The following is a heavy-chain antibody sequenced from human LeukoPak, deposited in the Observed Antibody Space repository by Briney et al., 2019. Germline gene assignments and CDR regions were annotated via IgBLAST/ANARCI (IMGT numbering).Heavy chain of an antibody. CDR2: IYYSGST. CDR1: AGSINSGGYY. D-gene: IGHD3-10*01. J-gene: IGHJ4*02. CDR3: ARTMIRGVIMNPHFDY. V-gene: IGHV4-61*08. Sequence: SETLSLTCTVSAGSINSGGYYWSWIRQPPGKGLEWIGYIYYSGSTNYNPSLKSRVTISVDTSKNQFSLKLSSVTAADTAVYYCARTMIRGVIMNPHFDYWGQGTLVTVSS.